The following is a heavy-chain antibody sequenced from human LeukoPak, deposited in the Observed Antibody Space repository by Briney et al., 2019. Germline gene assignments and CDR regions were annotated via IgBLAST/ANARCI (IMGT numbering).Heavy chain of an antibody. CDR1: GFTFSSYA. CDR2: ISGSGGST. CDR3: AKGQVGATGGNWFDP. V-gene: IGHV3-23*01. J-gene: IGHJ5*02. Sequence: GGSLRLSCAASGFTFSSYAMSWVRQAPGKGLEWVSAISGSGGSTYYADSVKGRFTISRDNSKNTLYLQMNSLRAEDTAVYYCAKGQVGATGGNWFDPWGQGTLVTVSS. D-gene: IGHD1-26*01.